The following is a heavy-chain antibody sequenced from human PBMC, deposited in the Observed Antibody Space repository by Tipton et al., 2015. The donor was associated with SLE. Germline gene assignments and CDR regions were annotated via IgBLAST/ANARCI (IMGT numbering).Heavy chain of an antibody. CDR3: ARSGSSSLDH. D-gene: IGHD6-6*01. CDR1: GYNFDTYW. Sequence: QLVQSGAEAKKPGESLKISCEISGYNFDTYWVGWVRQLPGKGLDWVGIIYPGDSDTRYSPSFQGQVTISADKSISTVYLQWSSLKASDTAVYYCARSGSSSLDHWGQGTLVTASS. CDR2: IYPGDSDT. J-gene: IGHJ4*02. V-gene: IGHV5-51*03.